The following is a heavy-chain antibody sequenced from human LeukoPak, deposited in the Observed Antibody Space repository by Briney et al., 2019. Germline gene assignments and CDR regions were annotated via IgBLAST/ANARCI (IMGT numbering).Heavy chain of an antibody. V-gene: IGHV3-48*01. CDR3: AREEVTMVRGVIKEDYYYYGMDV. J-gene: IGHJ6*02. CDR1: GFTFSSYS. CDR2: ISSSSSTI. D-gene: IGHD3-10*01. Sequence: PGGSLRLSCAASGFTFSSYSMNWVRQAPGKGLEWVSYISSSSSTIYYAASVKGRFTISRDNAKNSLYLQMNSLRAEDTAVYYCAREEVTMVRGVIKEDYYYYGMDVWGQGTTVTVSS.